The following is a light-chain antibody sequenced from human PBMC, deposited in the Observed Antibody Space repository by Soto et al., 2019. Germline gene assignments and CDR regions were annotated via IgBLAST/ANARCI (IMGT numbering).Light chain of an antibody. CDR3: HHHNIHPLT. Sequence: DIQLTQSPAALSLSPGDRVTITCRASQGISSYLACYQQKPGKAPTLLMYAASTMQSGVPSRFSGSGSGTEFTLTISSLQPADFAAYYCHHHNIHPLTFGQGTKVDI. J-gene: IGKJ1*01. V-gene: IGKV1-9*01. CDR2: AAS. CDR1: QGISSY.